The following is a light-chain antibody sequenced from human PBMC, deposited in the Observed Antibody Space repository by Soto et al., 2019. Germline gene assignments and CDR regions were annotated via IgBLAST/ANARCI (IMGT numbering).Light chain of an antibody. J-gene: IGKJ1*01. Sequence: DIQMTQSPSTLSASVGDRVTITCRASQSINSWLAWYQQKPGKAPKLLIYDASSLESVVPSRFSGSGSGTEFTLTISSLQPDDFATYYCQQYNSYSTFGQGTKVEIK. V-gene: IGKV1-5*01. CDR3: QQYNSYST. CDR2: DAS. CDR1: QSINSW.